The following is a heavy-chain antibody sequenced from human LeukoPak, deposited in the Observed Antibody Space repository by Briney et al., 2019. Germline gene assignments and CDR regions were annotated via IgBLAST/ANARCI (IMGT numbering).Heavy chain of an antibody. CDR1: GFTFSSYA. V-gene: IGHV3-11*01. J-gene: IGHJ4*02. Sequence: PGGSLRLSCAASGFTFSSYAMSWIRQAPGKGLEWVSYISSSGSTIYYADSVKGRFTISRDNAKNSLYLQMNSLRAEDTAVYYCARDRYSGYDSHWGQGTLVTVSS. CDR2: ISSSGSTI. D-gene: IGHD5-12*01. CDR3: ARDRYSGYDSH.